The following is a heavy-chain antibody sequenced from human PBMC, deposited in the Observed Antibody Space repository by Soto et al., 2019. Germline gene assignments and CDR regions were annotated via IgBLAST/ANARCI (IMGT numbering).Heavy chain of an antibody. J-gene: IGHJ4*02. CDR1: GDSVTNTNW. V-gene: IGHV4-4*02. D-gene: IGHD6-19*01. CDR3: ARDRVAAPWYYFDS. CDR2: IYHRGNT. Sequence: QVQLQESGPGLVRPTGTLSLTCAVSGDSVTNTNWWAWVRQPPGKGLEWIGEIYHRGNTDYNSSLKSRVTISIDKSKNQFSLYLRSVTAADTAVYYCARDRVAAPWYYFDSWGQGILVTVCS.